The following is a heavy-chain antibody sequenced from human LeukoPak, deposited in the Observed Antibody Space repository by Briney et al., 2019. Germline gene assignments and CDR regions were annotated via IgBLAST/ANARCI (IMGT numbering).Heavy chain of an antibody. D-gene: IGHD5-24*01. V-gene: IGHV1-46*01. J-gene: IGHJ5*02. Sequence: GASVKVSCKTSGYTFTSFDINWVRQAPGQGPEWMGVISPSGCSTTYAQKFQGRVTLTRDMSTSTDYLELSSLRSEDTAVYYCARDNSVRDEAWWFNPWGQGTLVTVSS. CDR2: ISPSGCST. CDR1: GYTFTSFD. CDR3: ARDNSVRDEAWWFNP.